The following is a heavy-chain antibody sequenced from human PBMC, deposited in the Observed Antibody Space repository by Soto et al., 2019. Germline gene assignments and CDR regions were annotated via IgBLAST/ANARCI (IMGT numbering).Heavy chain of an antibody. CDR1: GYTFFTYD. CDR3: ARHHGPTTSENWFDP. D-gene: IGHD5-12*01. J-gene: IGHJ5*02. Sequence: QVHLVQSGVEVKTPGASVKVSCQASGYTFFTYDISWVRQAPGQGLEWMGWISTYSGDTKYAQKFQGRVTMTTDTSTTTAHLELRSVRSDDTAVYYCARHHGPTTSENWFDPWGQGTLVTVSS. CDR2: ISTYSGDT. V-gene: IGHV1-18*01.